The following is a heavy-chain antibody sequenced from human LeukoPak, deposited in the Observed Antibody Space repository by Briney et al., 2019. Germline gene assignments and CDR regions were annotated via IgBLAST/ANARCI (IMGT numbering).Heavy chain of an antibody. D-gene: IGHD3-10*01. J-gene: IGHJ4*02. CDR2: INQDGNEK. CDR1: GFTFSSYW. CDR3: ASPLYEASYYYKRPFDY. Sequence: PGGSLRLSCEASGFTFSSYWMTWVRQSPGKGLEWVANINQDGNEKYYVDSVKDRFNISRDNAKNSLYLQMNSLRAEDTAVYYCASPLYEASYYYKRPFDYWGQGILVTVSS. V-gene: IGHV3-7*01.